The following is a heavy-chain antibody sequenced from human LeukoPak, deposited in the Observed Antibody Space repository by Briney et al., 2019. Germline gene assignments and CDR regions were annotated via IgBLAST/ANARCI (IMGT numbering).Heavy chain of an antibody. J-gene: IGHJ4*02. Sequence: GESLKISCKGSGYSFTSYWIGWVRQVPGKGLEWMGIIYPGDSDTRYSPSFQGQVTISADKSISTAYLQWSSLKASDTAMYYCARQAPLHCSGGSCFGYWGQGTLVTVSS. CDR1: GYSFTSYW. D-gene: IGHD2-15*01. CDR3: ARQAPLHCSGGSCFGY. V-gene: IGHV5-51*01. CDR2: IYPGDSDT.